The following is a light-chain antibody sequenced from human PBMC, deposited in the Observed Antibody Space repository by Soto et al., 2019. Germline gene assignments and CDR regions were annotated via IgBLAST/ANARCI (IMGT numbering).Light chain of an antibody. Sequence: QTVVTQEPSFSVSPGRTVTLTCGLSSGSVSTSYYPSWYQQTPGQAPRTLIYSTNTRSSGVPDRFSGSILGNKAALTITGAQADDESDYYWVLDMGSGISVFGGGTKLTVL. CDR3: VLDMGSGISV. J-gene: IGLJ3*02. CDR1: SGSVSTSYY. CDR2: STN. V-gene: IGLV8-61*01.